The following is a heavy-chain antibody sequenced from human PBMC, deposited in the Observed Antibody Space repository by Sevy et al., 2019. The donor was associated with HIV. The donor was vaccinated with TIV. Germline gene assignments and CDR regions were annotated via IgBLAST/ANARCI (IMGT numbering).Heavy chain of an antibody. V-gene: IGHV3-7*01. CDR1: GFTFDTYW. J-gene: IGHJ4*02. Sequence: GGSLRLSCAASGFTFDTYWMQWVRQAPGQGLEWVANIRQDGNEIYYADSVKGRFTISRDNAKESVYLQMSNLRVEDTGIYYCAGRYFDLWGQGTLVTVSS. CDR2: IRQDGNEI. CDR3: AGRYFDL.